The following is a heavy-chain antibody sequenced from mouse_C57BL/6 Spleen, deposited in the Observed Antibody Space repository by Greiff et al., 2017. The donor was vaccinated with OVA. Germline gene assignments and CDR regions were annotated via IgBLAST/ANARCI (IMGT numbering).Heavy chain of an antibody. V-gene: IGHV1-9*01. CDR2: ILPGSGST. J-gene: IGHJ4*01. Sequence: VKLVESGAELMKPGASVKLSCKATGYTFTGYWIEWVKQRPGHGLEWIGEILPGSGSTNYNEKFKGKATFTADTSSNTAYMQLSSLTTEDSAIYYCARPLYYDYDVNYAMDYWGQGTSVTVSS. CDR1: GYTFTGYW. D-gene: IGHD2-4*01. CDR3: ARPLYYDYDVNYAMDY.